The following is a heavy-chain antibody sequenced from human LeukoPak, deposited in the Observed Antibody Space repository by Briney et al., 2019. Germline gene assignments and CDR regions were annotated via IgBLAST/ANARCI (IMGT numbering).Heavy chain of an antibody. CDR2: ISAYNGNT. Sequence: ASVKVSCKASGYTFTSYGMSWVRQAPGQGLEWMGWISAYNGNTNYAQKLQGRVTMTTDTSTSTAYMELSSLKSDDTAIYYCARVDRYFFYLDVWGQGTTVTVSS. J-gene: IGHJ6*03. CDR3: ARVDRYFFYLDV. V-gene: IGHV1-18*01. CDR1: GYTFTSYG.